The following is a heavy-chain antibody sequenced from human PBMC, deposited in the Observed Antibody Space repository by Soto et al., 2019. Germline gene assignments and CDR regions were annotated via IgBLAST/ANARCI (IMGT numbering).Heavy chain of an antibody. D-gene: IGHD6-19*01. V-gene: IGHV3-74*01. CDR1: GFTFSSNW. Sequence: GGSLRLSCAASGFTFSSNWMHWVRQAPGKGLVWVSRINTVGSGTTYADSVKGRFTISRDNAKNTLYLQMNSLRADDTAVYYCARGRIAVAGTGYYFDYWGQGTLVTV. CDR3: ARGRIAVAGTGYYFDY. J-gene: IGHJ4*02. CDR2: INTVGSGT.